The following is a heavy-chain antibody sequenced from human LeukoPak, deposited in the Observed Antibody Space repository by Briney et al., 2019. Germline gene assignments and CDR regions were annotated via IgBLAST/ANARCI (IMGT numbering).Heavy chain of an antibody. Sequence: PGGSLRLSCAASGFTFSGYSMNWVRQAPGKGLEWVSSISSSSSYIYYADSVKGRFTISRDNAKNSLYLQMNSLRAEDTAVYYCARGDWVTEALDYWGQGTLVTVSS. CDR2: ISSSSSYI. CDR1: GFTFSGYS. CDR3: ARGDWVTEALDY. J-gene: IGHJ4*02. V-gene: IGHV3-21*01. D-gene: IGHD2-21*02.